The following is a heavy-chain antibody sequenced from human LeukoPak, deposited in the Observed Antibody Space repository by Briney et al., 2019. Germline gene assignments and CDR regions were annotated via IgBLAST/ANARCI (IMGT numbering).Heavy chain of an antibody. Sequence: SETLSLTCTVSGGSISSYYWSWIRQPPGKGLEWIGYIYTSGSTNYNPSLKSRVTISVDTSKNQFSLKLISVTAADTAVYYCARHGKYYDSSGYYSAFDYWGQGTLVTVSS. J-gene: IGHJ4*02. CDR2: IYTSGST. CDR3: ARHGKYYDSSGYYSAFDY. D-gene: IGHD3-22*01. V-gene: IGHV4-4*09. CDR1: GGSISSYY.